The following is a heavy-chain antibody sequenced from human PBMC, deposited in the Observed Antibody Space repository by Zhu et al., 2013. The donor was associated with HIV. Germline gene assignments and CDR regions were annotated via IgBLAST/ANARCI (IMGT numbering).Heavy chain of an antibody. CDR3: ARDQSVVVVVAAARGNWFDP. J-gene: IGHJ5*02. CDR2: IIPIFGTA. Sequence: QVQLVQSGAEVKKPGSSVKVSCKASGGTFSSYAISWVRQAPGQGLEWMGGIIPIFGTANYAQKFQGRVTITADESTSTAYMELSSLRSEDTAVYYCARDQSVVVVVAAARGNWFDPVGPGNPGHRLL. V-gene: IGHV1-69*01. D-gene: IGHD2-15*01. CDR1: GGTFSSYA.